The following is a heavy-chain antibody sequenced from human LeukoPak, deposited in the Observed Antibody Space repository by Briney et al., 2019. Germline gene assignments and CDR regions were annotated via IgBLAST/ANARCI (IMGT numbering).Heavy chain of an antibody. V-gene: IGHV3-30*18. J-gene: IGHJ4*02. CDR3: AKASRIAVARGYFDY. D-gene: IGHD6-19*01. CDR1: GFTFSSYG. Sequence: GRSLRLSCAASGFTFSSYGMHWVRQAPGKGLEWVAVISYDGSSKYYADSVKGRFTISRDNSKNTLYLQMNSLRAEDTAVYYCAKASRIAVARGYFDYWGQGTLVTVSS. CDR2: ISYDGSSK.